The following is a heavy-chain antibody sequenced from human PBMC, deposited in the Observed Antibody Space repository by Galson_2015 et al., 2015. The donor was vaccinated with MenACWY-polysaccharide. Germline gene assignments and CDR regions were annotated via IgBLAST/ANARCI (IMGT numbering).Heavy chain of an antibody. V-gene: IGHV3-7*03. CDR2: IKQDGSAR. CDR3: ARVGHCSAGPGLTGHFDY. J-gene: IGHJ4*02. CDR1: GFTFSAFW. Sequence: SLRLSCAASGFTFSAFWMTWVRQAPGKGLEWVANIKQDGSARFYLDSVRGRFTISRDNAKNSLFLQMNSLRTEDTAVYYCARVGHCSAGPGLTGHFDYWRLGTLVPVSS. D-gene: IGHD2-15*01.